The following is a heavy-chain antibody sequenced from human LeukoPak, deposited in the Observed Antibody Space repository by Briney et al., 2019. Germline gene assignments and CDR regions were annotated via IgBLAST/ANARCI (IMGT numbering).Heavy chain of an antibody. Sequence: GASVKVSCKASGYTFTHYAINWVRQAPGQGLEWMGWINTNTGNPTYAHGFTGRFVFSLDTSVSTAYLQISSLKAEDTAMYYCARSMVRGVIAYWGQGTLVTVSS. CDR3: ARSMVRGVIAY. J-gene: IGHJ4*02. V-gene: IGHV7-4-1*02. CDR1: GYTFTHYA. CDR2: INTNTGNP. D-gene: IGHD3-10*01.